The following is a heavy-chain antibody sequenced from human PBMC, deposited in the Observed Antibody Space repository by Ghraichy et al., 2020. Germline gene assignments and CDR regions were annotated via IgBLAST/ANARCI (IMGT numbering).Heavy chain of an antibody. CDR2: IYYSGST. CDR1: GGSISSYY. D-gene: IGHD1-26*01. J-gene: IGHJ4*02. V-gene: IGHV4-59*01. CDR3: ARGVGWELLRGYWFDY. Sequence: SETLSLTCTVSGGSISSYYWSWIRQPPGKGLEWIGYIYYSGSTNYNPSLKSRVTISVDTSKNQFSLKLSSVTAADTAVYYCARGVGWELLRGYWFDYWGQGTLVTVSS.